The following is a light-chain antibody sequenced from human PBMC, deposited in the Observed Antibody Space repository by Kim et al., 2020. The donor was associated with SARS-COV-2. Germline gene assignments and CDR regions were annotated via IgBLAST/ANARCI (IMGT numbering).Light chain of an antibody. J-gene: IGLJ2*01. V-gene: IGLV3-21*04. Sequence: APGKTARSTCGGNNMGSKSVHWNQQKPGKAPVLVIYYDSDRPSGIPERFSGSNSGNTATLTISRVEAGDEADYYCQVWDSSSDHVVFGGGTQLTVL. CDR3: QVWDSSSDHVV. CDR2: YDS. CDR1: NMGSKS.